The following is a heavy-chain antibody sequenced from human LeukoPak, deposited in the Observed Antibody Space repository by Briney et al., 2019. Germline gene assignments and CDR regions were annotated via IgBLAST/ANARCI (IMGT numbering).Heavy chain of an antibody. CDR1: GGSTTNYY. V-gene: IGHV4-59*01. CDR2: FYYSGST. D-gene: IGHD3-22*01. CDR3: ATGSSYPPGELDY. Sequence: SETLSLTCNVSGGSTTNYYWAWIRQSPGKGLEWIVYFYYSGSTNYNPSLKSRATISIDTSKNQFSLKLRSVTAADTAVYFCATGSSYPPGELDYWGQGSLVTVSS. J-gene: IGHJ4*02.